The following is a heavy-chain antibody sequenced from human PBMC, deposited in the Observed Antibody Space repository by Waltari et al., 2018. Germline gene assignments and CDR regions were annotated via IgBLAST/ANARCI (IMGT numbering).Heavy chain of an antibody. Sequence: QVQLVESGGGVVQPGRSLRLSCAASGFTFSSYGMHWIRQPPGKGLEWIGEINHSGSTNYNPSLKSRVTISVDTSKNQFSLKLSSVTAADTAVYYCARGKRCSSTSCATYYYYMDVWGKGTTVTVSS. V-gene: IGHV4-34*01. CDR1: GFTFSSYG. CDR3: ARGKRCSSTSCATYYYYMDV. CDR2: INHSGST. J-gene: IGHJ6*03. D-gene: IGHD2-2*01.